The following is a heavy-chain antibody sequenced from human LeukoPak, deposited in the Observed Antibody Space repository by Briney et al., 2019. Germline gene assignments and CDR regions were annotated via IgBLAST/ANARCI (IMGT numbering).Heavy chain of an antibody. Sequence: PGASLRLSCAASGFTFSSYAMSWVRQAPGKGLEWVSAISGSGGSTYYADSVKGRFTISRDNSKNTLYLQMNSLRAEDTAVYYCAKEGYYGSSGYYPLGYFDYWGQGTLVTVSS. V-gene: IGHV3-23*01. CDR1: GFTFSSYA. CDR3: AKEGYYGSSGYYPLGYFDY. J-gene: IGHJ4*02. D-gene: IGHD3-22*01. CDR2: ISGSGGST.